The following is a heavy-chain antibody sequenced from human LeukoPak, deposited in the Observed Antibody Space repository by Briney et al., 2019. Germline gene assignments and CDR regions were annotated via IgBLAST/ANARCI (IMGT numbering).Heavy chain of an antibody. D-gene: IGHD3-3*01. Sequence: PSETLFLTCTVSGGSISSGGYYWSWIRQHSGKGLEWIGYIYYSGSTYYNPSLKSRVTMSVNTSKNQFSLKLSSVTAADTAVYYCARGAFIPVFGVNYMDVWGKGTTVTVSS. CDR1: GGSISSGGYY. CDR2: IYYSGST. J-gene: IGHJ6*03. CDR3: ARGAFIPVFGVNYMDV. V-gene: IGHV4-31*03.